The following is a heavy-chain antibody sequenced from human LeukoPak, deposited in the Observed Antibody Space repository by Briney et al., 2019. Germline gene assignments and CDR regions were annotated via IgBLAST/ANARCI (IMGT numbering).Heavy chain of an antibody. CDR2: IYYSGST. J-gene: IGHJ4*02. V-gene: IGHV4-59*01. CDR1: GGSISSYY. Sequence: SETLSLTCTGSGGSISSYYWSWIRQPPGKGLEWIGYIYYSGSTNYNPSLKSRVTISVDTSKNQFSLKLSSVTAADTAVYYCARQTGSGLFSLPGGQGTLVTVSS. D-gene: IGHD3-10*01. CDR3: ARQTGSGLFSLP.